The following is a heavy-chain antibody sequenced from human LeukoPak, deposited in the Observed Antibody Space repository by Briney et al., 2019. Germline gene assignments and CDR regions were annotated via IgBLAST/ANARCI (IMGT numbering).Heavy chain of an antibody. V-gene: IGHV5-51*01. CDR3: ARHNHYYDSSGYYPGTDLDY. D-gene: IGHD3-22*01. CDR1: GYRFTSYW. CDR2: IYTGDSDT. J-gene: IGHJ4*02. Sequence: ESLKISCKGSGYRFTSYWIGWVRQMPGKGLEWMGMIYTGDSDTRYSPSFQGQVTISADKSISTAYLQWSSLKASDTAMYYCARHNHYYDSSGYYPGTDLDYWGQGTLVSASS.